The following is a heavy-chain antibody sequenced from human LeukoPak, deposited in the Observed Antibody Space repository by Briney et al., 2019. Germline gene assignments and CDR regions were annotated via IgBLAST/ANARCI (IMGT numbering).Heavy chain of an antibody. CDR1: GFTVSSNY. CDR2: IYSGGST. Sequence: PGGSLRLSCAASGFTVSSNYMSWVRQAPGKGLEWVSAIYSGGSTYYADSVEGRFTISRDNAKNSLYLQMNSLRAEDTAVYYCARVCIWGRRIVGATMNYFDYWGQGTLVTVSS. J-gene: IGHJ4*02. CDR3: ARVCIWGRRIVGATMNYFDY. V-gene: IGHV3-53*01. D-gene: IGHD1-26*01.